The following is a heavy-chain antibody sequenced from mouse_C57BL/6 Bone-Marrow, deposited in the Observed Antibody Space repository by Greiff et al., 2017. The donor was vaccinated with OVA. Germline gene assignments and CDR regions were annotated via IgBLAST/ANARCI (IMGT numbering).Heavy chain of an antibody. CDR2: ISSGGSYT. V-gene: IGHV5-6*01. CDR1: GFTFSSYG. D-gene: IGHD1-1*01. CDR3: ARPLFITTAPFAY. Sequence: EVQRVESGGDLVKPGGSLKLSCAASGFTFSSYGMSWVRQTPDRRLEWVATISSGGSYTYYPDSVKGRFTISRDNAKNTLYLQMSSLKSEDTAMYYCARPLFITTAPFAYWGQGTLVTVSA. J-gene: IGHJ3*01.